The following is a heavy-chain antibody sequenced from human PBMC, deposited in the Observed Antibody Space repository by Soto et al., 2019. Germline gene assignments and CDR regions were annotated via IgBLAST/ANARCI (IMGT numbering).Heavy chain of an antibody. CDR3: ARAKWELLGVWDFDY. J-gene: IGHJ4*02. D-gene: IGHD1-26*01. V-gene: IGHV3-21*01. Sequence: GGSLRLSCAASGFTFSSYSMNWVRQAPGKGLEWVSSISSSSSYIYYADSVKGRFTISRDNAKNSLYLQMNSLRAEDTAVYYCARAKWELLGVWDFDYWGQGTLVTVSS. CDR2: ISSSSSYI. CDR1: GFTFSSYS.